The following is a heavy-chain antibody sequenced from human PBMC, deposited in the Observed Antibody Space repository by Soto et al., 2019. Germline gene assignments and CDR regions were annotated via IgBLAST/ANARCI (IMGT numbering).Heavy chain of an antibody. J-gene: IGHJ6*02. V-gene: IGHV1-2*02. CDR1: RYTFTGFY. CDR3: ARLGRYFDWLPYGMDV. CDR2: INPNSGGT. Sequence: ASAPVSRQPSRYTFTGFYLHGVRPAPAKELEWMGWINPNSGGTNYAQKFQGRVSMTRDTSISTAYMELSRLRSDDTAVYYCARLGRYFDWLPYGMDVWGQGTTVTVSS. D-gene: IGHD3-9*01.